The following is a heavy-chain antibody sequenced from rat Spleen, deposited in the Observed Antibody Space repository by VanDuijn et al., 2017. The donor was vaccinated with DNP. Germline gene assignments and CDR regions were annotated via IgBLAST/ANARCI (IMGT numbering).Heavy chain of an antibody. Sequence: EVQLVESGGGVVQPGRSLKLSCAASGFTFSDYYMAWVRQAPTKGLEWVASISYDGGSTYYRDSVKGRFTISRDNAENTVYLQMSSLRSEDTATYYCASWAPIAPLSTSNYWGQGVMVTVSS. D-gene: IGHD1-2*01. CDR2: ISYDGGST. V-gene: IGHV5-20*01. CDR3: ASWAPIAPLSTSNY. CDR1: GFTFSDYY. J-gene: IGHJ2*01.